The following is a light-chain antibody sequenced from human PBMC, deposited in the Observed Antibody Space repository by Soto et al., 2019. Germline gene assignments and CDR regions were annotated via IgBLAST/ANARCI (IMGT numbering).Light chain of an antibody. CDR1: QSIASN. CDR3: QQHYQWPIT. CDR2: GAS. Sequence: EIVVTQSPATVSVSPGESATLSCRASQSIASNLAWYQRKPGQAPRLLIYGASTRATGIPARFSGSGSGTEFTLTISSLQSEDFAVYYCQQHYQWPITFGPGTKVDFK. V-gene: IGKV3-15*01. J-gene: IGKJ3*01.